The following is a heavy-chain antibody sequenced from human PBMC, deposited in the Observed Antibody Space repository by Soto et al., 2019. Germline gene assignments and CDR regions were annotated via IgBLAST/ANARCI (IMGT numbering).Heavy chain of an antibody. V-gene: IGHV1-69*06. CDR1: GGTFSSYA. CDR2: IIPIFGTA. J-gene: IGHJ5*02. CDR3: AKRITIFGVDNGCWFDP. Sequence: QVQLVQSGAEVKKPGSSVKVSCKASGGTFSSYAISWVRQAPGQGLEWMGGIIPIFGTANYAQKFQGRVTITADKSTSTAYMELSSLRSEDTAVYYCAKRITIFGVDNGCWFDPWGQGTLVTVSS. D-gene: IGHD3-3*01.